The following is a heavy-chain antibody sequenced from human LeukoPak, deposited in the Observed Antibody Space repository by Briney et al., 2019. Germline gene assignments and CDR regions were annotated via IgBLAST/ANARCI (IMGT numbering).Heavy chain of an antibody. V-gene: IGHV4-59*01. D-gene: IGHD5-18*01. CDR2: ISYSGST. CDR1: GDSISSNY. J-gene: IGHJ5*02. Sequence: SETLSLTCNVSGDSISSNYWSWIRQPPGKGLEWIGIISYSGSTKYNPSLMNRVTISIDTSKKQISLNLTSVTAADTAVYYCARDVYSYGGWFDPWGQGTLVTVSS. CDR3: ARDVYSYGGWFDP.